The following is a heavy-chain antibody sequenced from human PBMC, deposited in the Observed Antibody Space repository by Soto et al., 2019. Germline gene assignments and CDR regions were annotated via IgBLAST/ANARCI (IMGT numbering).Heavy chain of an antibody. Sequence: GASVKVSCKASGYKFSSYAIHWVRQAPGQRLEWMGWINVGNGNTKYSQKFHDRVTIIRDTSADTAYMEVSSLRSEDTAVYYCARYEDTYIDVSTGIDLYYYYYGMDVWGQGTTVTVSS. CDR1: GYKFSSYA. V-gene: IGHV1-3*01. J-gene: IGHJ6*02. CDR2: INVGNGNT. CDR3: ARYEDTYIDVSTGIDLYYYYYGMDV. D-gene: IGHD2-8*02.